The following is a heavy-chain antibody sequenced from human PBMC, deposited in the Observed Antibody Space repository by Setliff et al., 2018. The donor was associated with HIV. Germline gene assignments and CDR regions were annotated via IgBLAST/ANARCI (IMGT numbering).Heavy chain of an antibody. CDR3: ARDYLYYNLYNGSPVYGMDV. J-gene: IGHJ6*02. Sequence: GGSLRLSCAASGFSFGSYWMSWVRQAPGKGLEWVANVKQDGSDKYYVDSVKGRFTISRDNAKNSLYLQMNSLRAEDTAVYYCARDYLYYNLYNGSPVYGMDVWGQGTTVTVSS. CDR1: GFSFGSYW. CDR2: VKQDGSDK. D-gene: IGHD3-3*01. V-gene: IGHV3-7*01.